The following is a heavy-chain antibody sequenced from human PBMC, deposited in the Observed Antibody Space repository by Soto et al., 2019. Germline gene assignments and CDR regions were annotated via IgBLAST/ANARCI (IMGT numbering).Heavy chain of an antibody. CDR1: GFTFNRHA. CDR2: LSDSGGSI. V-gene: IGHV3-23*01. J-gene: IGHJ4*02. D-gene: IGHD2-21*02. CDR3: ATVSSAWYSGFFDL. Sequence: EVQLLESGGGLVQPGGSLRLSCTASGFTFNRHAMTWFRQAPGKGLEWVSGLSDSGGSIYYADSVKGRFTISRDNSMNTLYLQMNTLRAEDTAVYYCATVSSAWYSGFFDLWGQGTLVTVSS.